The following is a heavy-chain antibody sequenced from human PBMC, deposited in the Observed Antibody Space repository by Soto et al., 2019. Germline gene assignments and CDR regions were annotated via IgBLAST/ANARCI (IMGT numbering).Heavy chain of an antibody. Sequence: GASVKVSCKAPGYTFTSYGISWVRQAPGQGLEWMGRIIPILGIANYAQKFQGRVTITADKSTSTAYMELSSLRSEDTAVYYCARERYCSSTSCYAGLDFDYWGQGTLVTVSS. CDR3: ARERYCSSTSCYAGLDFDY. D-gene: IGHD2-2*01. CDR2: IIPILGIA. V-gene: IGHV1-69*04. J-gene: IGHJ4*02. CDR1: GYTFTSYG.